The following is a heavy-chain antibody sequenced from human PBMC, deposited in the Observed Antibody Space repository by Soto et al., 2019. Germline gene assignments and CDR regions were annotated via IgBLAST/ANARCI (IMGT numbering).Heavy chain of an antibody. Sequence: PSETLSLTCTVSGGSISSYYWSWIRQPPGKGLEWIGYIYYSGSTNYNPSLKSRVTISVDTSKNQFSLKPSSVTAADTAVYYCAREVGYCTNGVCYTSHGMDVWGQGTTVTVS. CDR1: GGSISSYY. J-gene: IGHJ6*02. CDR2: IYYSGST. V-gene: IGHV4-59*01. CDR3: AREVGYCTNGVCYTSHGMDV. D-gene: IGHD2-8*01.